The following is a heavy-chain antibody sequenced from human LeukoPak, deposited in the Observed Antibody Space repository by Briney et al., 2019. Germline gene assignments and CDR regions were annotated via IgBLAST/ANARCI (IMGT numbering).Heavy chain of an antibody. CDR3: AKGASAGYYDAVAAPPHDY. CDR1: GFTFSSYA. J-gene: IGHJ4*02. D-gene: IGHD6-19*01. V-gene: IGHV3-23*01. Sequence: PGGSLRLSRAASGFTFSSYAMSWVRQAPGKGLEGVSAISGSGGSTYYADSVKGRFTISRDNSKNTLYLQMNSLRAEDTAVYYCAKGASAGYYDAVAAPPHDYWGQGTLVTVSS. CDR2: ISGSGGST.